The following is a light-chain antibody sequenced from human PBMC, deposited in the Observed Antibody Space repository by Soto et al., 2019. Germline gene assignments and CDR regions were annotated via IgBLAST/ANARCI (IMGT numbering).Light chain of an antibody. CDR3: QQYDTSPPLYT. V-gene: IGKV3-20*01. CDR1: QTVDSTY. CDR2: RAS. J-gene: IGKJ2*01. Sequence: EVVLTQSPGTLSLSPGERATLSCRASQTVDSTYLAWYQQKPGQAPRLLIYRASSRAAGVPDRFSGSGSGTDFTLTISNLDPDDYAVYYCQQYDTSPPLYTFGQGTKLEIK.